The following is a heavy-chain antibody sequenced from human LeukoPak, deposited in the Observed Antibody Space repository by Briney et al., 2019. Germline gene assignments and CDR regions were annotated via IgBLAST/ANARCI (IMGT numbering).Heavy chain of an antibody. V-gene: IGHV1-69*01. CDR3: AAYCSSTSCQLSFDY. CDR1: GGTFSSYA. CDR2: IIPIFGTA. D-gene: IGHD2-2*01. J-gene: IGHJ4*02. Sequence: SVKVSCKASGGTFSSYAISWVRQAPGQGLEWMGGIIPIFGTANYAQKFQGRVTITADESTSTAYMELSSLRSEDTAVYYCAAYCSSTSCQLSFDYWGQGTLVTVSS.